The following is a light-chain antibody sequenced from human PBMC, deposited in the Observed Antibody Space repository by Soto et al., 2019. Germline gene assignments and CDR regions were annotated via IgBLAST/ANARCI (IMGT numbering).Light chain of an antibody. V-gene: IGKV1-5*01. Sequence: DITMTQSPSTLSASVGDRVTITCRASQSISSWLAWYQQKPGKAPKLLIYDASSLESGVPSRFSGSGSGTEFTLTISSLQPDDFATYYCQQYNSYLLTFGGGTNVDIK. CDR1: QSISSW. CDR2: DAS. J-gene: IGKJ4*01. CDR3: QQYNSYLLT.